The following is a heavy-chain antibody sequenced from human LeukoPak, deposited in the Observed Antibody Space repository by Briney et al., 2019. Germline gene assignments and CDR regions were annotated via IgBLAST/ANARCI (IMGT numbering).Heavy chain of an antibody. J-gene: IGHJ4*02. Sequence: GGSLRLSCAASGFTFSTYSMTWVRQAPGKGLEWVSSISSGSSYIYYADSVKGRFSISRDNAKNSLYLQMNSLRAEDTAVYYCAISGLGYWGQGTLVTVSS. CDR2: ISSGSSYI. CDR3: AISGLGY. D-gene: IGHD5-12*01. CDR1: GFTFSTYS. V-gene: IGHV3-21*04.